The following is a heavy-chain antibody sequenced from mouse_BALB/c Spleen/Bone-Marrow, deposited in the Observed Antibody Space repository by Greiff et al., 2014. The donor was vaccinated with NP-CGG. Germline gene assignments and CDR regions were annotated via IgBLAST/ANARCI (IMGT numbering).Heavy chain of an antibody. V-gene: IGHV5-4*02. J-gene: IGHJ4*01. Sequence: VQLQQSGGGLVKPGGSLKLSCAASGFTFSDFYMYWVRQTPEKRLGWVATISYGGSYIYYPDSVKGRFTISRDDAKNNLYLQMSSLKSEDTAMYYCARDRGVQGYAMDYWGQGTSVTVSS. CDR3: ARDRGVQGYAMDY. D-gene: IGHD2-14*01. CDR2: ISYGGSYI. CDR1: GFTFSDFY.